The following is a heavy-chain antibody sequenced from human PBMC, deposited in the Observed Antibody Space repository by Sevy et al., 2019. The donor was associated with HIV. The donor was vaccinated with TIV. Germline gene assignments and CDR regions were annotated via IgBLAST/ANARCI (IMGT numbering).Heavy chain of an antibody. CDR3: AIITMSGTVDY. Sequence: ASVKVSCKASGYTFTNYDINWLRQATGQGFEWMGWMNPNSGSTGNAQRFQGRVTMTRNTSTGTAYMELSSLRSEYTAVYYCAIITMSGTVDYWGQGTLVTVSS. D-gene: IGHD6-19*01. CDR1: GYTFTNYD. V-gene: IGHV1-8*01. CDR2: MNPNSGST. J-gene: IGHJ4*02.